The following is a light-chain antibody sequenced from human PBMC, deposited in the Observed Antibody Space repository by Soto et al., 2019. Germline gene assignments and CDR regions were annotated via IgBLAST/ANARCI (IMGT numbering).Light chain of an antibody. V-gene: IGKV3-11*01. Sequence: EIVLTQSPSTLSLSPGERATLSCRASQSVSSYLAWYQQKPGQAPRLLIYDASNRATGIPARFSGSGSGTDFTLTISSLEPEDFAVYYCHQRSNWPMYTFGHGTKLEIK. J-gene: IGKJ2*01. CDR2: DAS. CDR3: HQRSNWPMYT. CDR1: QSVSSY.